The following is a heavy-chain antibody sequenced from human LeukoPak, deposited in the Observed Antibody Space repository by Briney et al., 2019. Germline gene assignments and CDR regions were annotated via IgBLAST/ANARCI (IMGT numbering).Heavy chain of an antibody. J-gene: IGHJ3*01. D-gene: IGHD5-24*01. Sequence: SETLSLTCTVSGGSISGYFWSWIRQPPGKGLEWVGYIYYIGSTNYNPSLKGRVTMSVDTSMNQFSLKLSSVTAADTAVYYCARHGDGYNYSDGFDVWGQGTMVTVSS. CDR1: GGSISGYF. V-gene: IGHV4-59*08. CDR3: ARHGDGYNYSDGFDV. CDR2: IYYIGST.